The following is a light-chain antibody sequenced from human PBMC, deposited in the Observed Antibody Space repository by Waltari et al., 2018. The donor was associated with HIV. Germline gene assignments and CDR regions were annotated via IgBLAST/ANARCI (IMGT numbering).Light chain of an antibody. CDR2: SDI. J-gene: IGLJ3*02. Sequence: QSVLTQPPSVSGVPGQRVTISCTGSSSNIGAGYFVHWYQQLPGTAPTLLISSDINRPSGVPDRFAGTKSGNSASLAITRLQAEDEADYYCQSYDRSLSASVFGGGTKLTVL. CDR3: QSYDRSLSASV. V-gene: IGLV1-40*01. CDR1: SSNIGAGYF.